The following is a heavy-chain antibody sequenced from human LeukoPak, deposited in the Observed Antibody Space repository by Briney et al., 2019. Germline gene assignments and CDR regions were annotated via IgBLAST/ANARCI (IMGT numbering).Heavy chain of an antibody. J-gene: IGHJ4*02. CDR1: GFTFSNYG. V-gene: IGHV3-30*18. CDR2: ISSDGDHK. D-gene: IGHD1-14*01. Sequence: PGGSLRLSCAASGFTFSNYGMHWVRQAPGKGLEWVAVISSDGDHKYYADSVKGRFTISRDNSKSTLYLQMNSLRVDDTAVYYCAKPPTSIRLPDVIDFWGQGTPVTVSS. CDR3: AKPPTSIRLPDVIDF.